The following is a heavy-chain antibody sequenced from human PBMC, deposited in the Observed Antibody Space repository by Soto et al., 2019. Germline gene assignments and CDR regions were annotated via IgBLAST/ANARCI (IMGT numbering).Heavy chain of an antibody. D-gene: IGHD3-22*01. CDR3: ARGDATKIIVTTYYGLDV. V-gene: IGHV1-69*12. CDR2: IIPVFRTP. Sequence: QVQVVQSGAEVKKPGSSVKVSCKASGGSFSNYGISWVRQAPGQGLEWMGGIIPVFRTPHYAQKFQDRVTXXAXXSTSTVYREVSSLTSEDTAVYYCARGDATKIIVTTYYGLDVWGQGTTVTVSS. J-gene: IGHJ6*02. CDR1: GGSFSNYG.